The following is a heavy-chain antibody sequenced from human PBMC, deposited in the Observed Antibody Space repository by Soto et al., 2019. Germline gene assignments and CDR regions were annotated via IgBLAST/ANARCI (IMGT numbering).Heavy chain of an antibody. D-gene: IGHD2-8*02. CDR1: GASITSSSY. Sequence: QEQLQESGPGLMKPSETLSLTCTVSGASITSSSYWSWIRQPAGKGLEWIGRFSLSGTTNYNPSLRSRVTMSADVSKNHFSLRLTSVTAADTALYYCARGMTPPGAPAWYYFDSWGQGTLVTVSS. CDR3: ARGMTPPGAPAWYYFDS. V-gene: IGHV4-4*07. CDR2: FSLSGTT. J-gene: IGHJ4*02.